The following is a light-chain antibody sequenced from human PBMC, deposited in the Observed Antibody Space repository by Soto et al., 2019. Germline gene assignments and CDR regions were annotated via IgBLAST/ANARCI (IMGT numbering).Light chain of an antibody. CDR2: GAS. V-gene: IGKV3D-15*01. CDR1: QSVSSN. J-gene: IGKJ5*01. Sequence: IVLTQSPATLSVSPGERATLSCRASQSVSSNLAWHQQRPGQAPRLLIYGASTRATGVPARFSGSGSGTEFTLTISSLQSEDFAVYYCQQFHNWPPITFGQGTRLEIK. CDR3: QQFHNWPPIT.